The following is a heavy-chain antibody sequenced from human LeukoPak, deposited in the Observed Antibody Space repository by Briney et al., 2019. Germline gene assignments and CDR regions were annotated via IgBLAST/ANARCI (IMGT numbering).Heavy chain of an antibody. CDR1: RGTFNKYA. Sequence: SVKVSCKASRGTFNKYAIKWVRQAPGQGFEWMGGIIPPFGTENYPQKFQGRVTITTDEVTNTAYMELRSLRSDDTAVYYCASAPSGFAGELSSWGQGTLATVSS. CDR2: IIPPFGTE. J-gene: IGHJ4*02. V-gene: IGHV1-69*05. CDR3: ASAPSGFAGELSS. D-gene: IGHD3-16*02.